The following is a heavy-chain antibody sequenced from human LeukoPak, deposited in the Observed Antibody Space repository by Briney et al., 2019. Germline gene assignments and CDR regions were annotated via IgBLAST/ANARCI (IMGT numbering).Heavy chain of an antibody. D-gene: IGHD5-18*01. V-gene: IGHV1-18*01. CDR3: TRDLGVDTTMIFFDY. CDR2: SSAYNGNT. CDR1: GYTFSSFG. J-gene: IGHJ4*02. Sequence: ASVKVSCEASGYTFSSFGISWVRQAPGQGLEWMGWSSAYNGNTNYAQKFQGRVTMTTDTSTSTAYMEVRSLRSDDTAVYYCTRDLGVDTTMIFFDYWGQGSLVTVSS.